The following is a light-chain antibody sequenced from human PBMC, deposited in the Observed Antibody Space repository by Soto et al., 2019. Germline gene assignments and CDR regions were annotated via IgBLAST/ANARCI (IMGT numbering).Light chain of an antibody. Sequence: QPVLTQPPSVSGAPGQRVTISCTGSSSNIGATYHVHWYQQLPGTAPKLLIYGNSNRPSGVPDRFSGSKSGTSASPAITGLQAEDEADYYCQSYDSSLSGSVFGGGTKVTVL. CDR1: SSNIGATYH. J-gene: IGLJ3*02. V-gene: IGLV1-40*01. CDR3: QSYDSSLSGSV. CDR2: GNS.